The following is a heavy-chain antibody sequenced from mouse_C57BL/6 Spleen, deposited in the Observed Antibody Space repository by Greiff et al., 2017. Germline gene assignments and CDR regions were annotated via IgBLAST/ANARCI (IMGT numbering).Heavy chain of an antibody. D-gene: IGHD2-3*01. Sequence: VQLKQSGPELVKPGASVKISCKASGYSFTGYYMNWVKQSPEKSLEWIGEINPSTGGTTYNQKFKAKATLTGDKASSTAYMQLKSLTSEDSAVYYCAKYDLFAYWGQGTLVTVSA. CDR2: INPSTGGT. V-gene: IGHV1-42*01. J-gene: IGHJ3*01. CDR3: AKYDLFAY. CDR1: GYSFTGYY.